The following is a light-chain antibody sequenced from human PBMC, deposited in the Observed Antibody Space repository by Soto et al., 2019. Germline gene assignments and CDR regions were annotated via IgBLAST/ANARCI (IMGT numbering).Light chain of an antibody. V-gene: IGKV1-5*01. CDR2: DAS. CDR1: QSINTW. J-gene: IGKJ1*01. Sequence: DIQMTQSPSTLSASIGDRVTITCRASQSINTWLAWYQQRPGKAPKLLVYDASSLESTVPSSFRGSGSGTEFTRTISSLQADDFATYFCQQYNSYSWTFGQGTKVEIK. CDR3: QQYNSYSWT.